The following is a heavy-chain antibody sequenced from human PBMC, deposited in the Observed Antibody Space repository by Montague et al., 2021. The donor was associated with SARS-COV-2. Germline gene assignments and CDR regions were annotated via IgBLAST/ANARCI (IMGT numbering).Heavy chain of an antibody. Sequence: SLRLSCAAAGLSVSVNYMSWVRQAPGKRLEWVSLLFRGGKAFYADSVKGRFTISRDGSNNKLFLHMNSVRLEDTAVYFCAREEGGVGGVLGPLLYHGMDVWGQGTTVTVSS. CDR1: GLSVSVNY. CDR3: AREEGGVGGVLGPLLYHGMDV. J-gene: IGHJ6*02. D-gene: IGHD3-16*01. CDR2: LFRGGKA. V-gene: IGHV3-66*02.